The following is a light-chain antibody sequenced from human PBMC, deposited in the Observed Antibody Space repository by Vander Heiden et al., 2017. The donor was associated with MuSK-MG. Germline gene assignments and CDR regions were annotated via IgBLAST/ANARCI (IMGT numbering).Light chain of an antibody. CDR2: DAA. Sequence: EIVSTQSPATLSLSPGERATLSCRASQSVSNYLAWYQQKPGQAPRYLIYDAANRATGIPARFSGSGSGTDFTLTISSLESEDFAVYYCQQRSNWPPGVTFGHGTKVDVK. CDR3: QQRSNWPPGVT. J-gene: IGKJ3*01. CDR1: QSVSNY. V-gene: IGKV3-11*01.